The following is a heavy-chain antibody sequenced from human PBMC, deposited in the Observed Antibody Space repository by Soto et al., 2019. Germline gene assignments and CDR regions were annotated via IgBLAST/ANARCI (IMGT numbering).Heavy chain of an antibody. Sequence: QLQLQESGPGLVKPSETLSLTCTVSGGSISSSSYYWGWIRQPPGKGLEWIGSIYYSGSTYYNPSLKSRVTISVDTSKNQFSLKLSSVTAADTAVYYCARGGNRSQQLVDYWGQGTLVTVSS. V-gene: IGHV4-39*01. CDR1: GGSISSSSYY. CDR3: ARGGNRSQQLVDY. CDR2: IYYSGST. J-gene: IGHJ4*02. D-gene: IGHD6-13*01.